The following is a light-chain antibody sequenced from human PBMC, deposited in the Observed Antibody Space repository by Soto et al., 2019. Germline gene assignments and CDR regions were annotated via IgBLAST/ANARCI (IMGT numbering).Light chain of an antibody. CDR3: QLWDTSTEV. V-gene: IGLV3-9*01. CDR1: NIGSKN. J-gene: IGLJ3*02. CDR2: RDN. Sequence: SYELTQPLSVSVALGQTARITCGGNNIGSKNVHWYQQKPGQAPVLVIYRDNNRPSGIPERFSGSNSGNTATLTISRAQGGDEADYYCQLWDTSTEVFGGWTKLTVL.